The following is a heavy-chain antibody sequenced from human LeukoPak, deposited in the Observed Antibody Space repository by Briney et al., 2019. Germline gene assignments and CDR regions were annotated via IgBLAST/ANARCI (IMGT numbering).Heavy chain of an antibody. CDR1: GGSISSSSYY. CDR2: IYYSGTT. J-gene: IGHJ6*03. CDR3: AGVGIITMLRRVSGYYMDV. Sequence: SETLSLTCTVSGGSISSSSYYWGWIRQPPGKGLEWIGSIYYSGTTYYNPSLKSRVTIFVDTSKNQFSLKLSSVTAADTAVYYCAGVGIITMLRRVSGYYMDVWGKGTTVTISS. D-gene: IGHD3-10*01. V-gene: IGHV4-39*01.